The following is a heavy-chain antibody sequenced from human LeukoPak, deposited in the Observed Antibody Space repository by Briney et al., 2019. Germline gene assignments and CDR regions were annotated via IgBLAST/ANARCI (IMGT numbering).Heavy chain of an antibody. Sequence: KPSETLSLTCTVSGGSISSYYWSWIRQPPGKGLEWIGYIYYSGSTNYNPSLKSRVTISVDTSKNQFSLKLSSVTAADTAVYFCAREGTHNTTWYHWFDPWGQGTLVTVSS. CDR2: IYYSGST. D-gene: IGHD6-13*01. V-gene: IGHV4-59*12. CDR3: AREGTHNTTWYHWFDP. CDR1: GGSISSYY. J-gene: IGHJ5*02.